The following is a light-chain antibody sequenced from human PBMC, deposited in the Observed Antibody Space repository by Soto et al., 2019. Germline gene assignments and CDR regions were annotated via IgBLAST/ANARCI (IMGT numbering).Light chain of an antibody. J-gene: IGLJ1*01. CDR1: SSDVGNYIF. Sequence: QSALTQPASVSGSPGQSITISCTGTSSDVGNYIFVSWYRQHPGKAPKHMIYDINNRPSGVSNRFSGSKSGNTASLTISGLQAEDEADYYCVSYTTSASYVFGTGTKVTVL. CDR2: DIN. V-gene: IGLV2-14*01. CDR3: VSYTTSASYV.